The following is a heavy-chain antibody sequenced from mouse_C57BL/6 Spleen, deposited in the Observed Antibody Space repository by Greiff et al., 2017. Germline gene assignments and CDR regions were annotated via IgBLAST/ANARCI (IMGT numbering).Heavy chain of an antibody. CDR2: ISSGGDYI. CDR3: TREGGYGSSYPYWYFDV. V-gene: IGHV5-9-1*02. CDR1: GFTFSSYA. D-gene: IGHD1-1*01. Sequence: EVQRVESGEGLVKPGGSLKLSCAASGFTFSSYAMSWVRQTPEKRLEWVAYISSGGDYIYYADTVKGRFTISRDNARNTLYLQMSSLKSEDTAMYYCTREGGYGSSYPYWYFDVWGTGTTVTVSS. J-gene: IGHJ1*03.